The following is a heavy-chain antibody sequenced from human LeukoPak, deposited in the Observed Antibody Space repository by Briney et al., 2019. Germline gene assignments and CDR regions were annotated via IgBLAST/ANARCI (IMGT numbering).Heavy chain of an antibody. J-gene: IGHJ6*04. V-gene: IGHV3-21*01. CDR1: GFTISNYW. D-gene: IGHD3-10*01. CDR3: ARDYLVRGVTNYYYYGMDV. CDR2: ISSSSSYI. Sequence: PGGSLRLSCVASGFTISNYWMHWVRQAPGKGLEWVSSISSSSSYIYYADSVKGRFTISRDNAKNLLYLQMNSLRAEDTAVYYCARDYLVRGVTNYYYYGMDVWGKGTTVTVSS.